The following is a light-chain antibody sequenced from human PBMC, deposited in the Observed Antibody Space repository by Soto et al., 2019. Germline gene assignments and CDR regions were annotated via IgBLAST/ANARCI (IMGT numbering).Light chain of an antibody. CDR3: QGFT. CDR2: AAS. CDR1: QCISNF. Sequence: IQMTQSPSSLSASVGVRVTITCREIQCISNFLAWFQQNPGTAPKSLIYAASSLQSGVPSKFSGSGAGTDFTLTISSLQPEDFATYYCQGFTFGPGANVEIK. V-gene: IGKV1-16*02. J-gene: IGKJ3*01.